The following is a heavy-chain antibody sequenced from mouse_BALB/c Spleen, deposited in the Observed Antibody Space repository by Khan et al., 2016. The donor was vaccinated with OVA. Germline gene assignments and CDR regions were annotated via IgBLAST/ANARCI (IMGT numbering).Heavy chain of an antibody. J-gene: IGHJ3*01. V-gene: IGHV1-4*01. CDR1: GYTFTTYT. CDR2: IIPSTDYT. CDR3: ANEGAYYRSDGWFAY. D-gene: IGHD2-14*01. Sequence: VQLQQSGAELARPGASVKMSCKASGYTFTTYTIHWVKQRPGQGLEWIGYIIPSTDYTTYNQKFKDKATLTADKSSSPAYMQLSSLTSDDSAVYYCANEGAYYRSDGWFAYWGQGTLVTVSA.